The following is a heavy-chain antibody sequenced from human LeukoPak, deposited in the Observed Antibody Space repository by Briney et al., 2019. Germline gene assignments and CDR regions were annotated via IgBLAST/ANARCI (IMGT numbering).Heavy chain of an antibody. CDR3: ASGCGSYYGLCAFDI. CDR1: GGSISSYY. D-gene: IGHD1-26*01. Sequence: SETLSLTCTVSGGSISSYYWSWIRQPPGKGLEWIGYIYYSGSTNYNPSLKSRVTISVDTSKNQFSLKLSSVTAADTAVYYCASGCGSYYGLCAFDIWGQGTMVTVSS. V-gene: IGHV4-59*01. CDR2: IYYSGST. J-gene: IGHJ3*02.